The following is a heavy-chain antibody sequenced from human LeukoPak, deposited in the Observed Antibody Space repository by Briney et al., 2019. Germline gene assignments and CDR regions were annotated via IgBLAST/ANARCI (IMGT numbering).Heavy chain of an antibody. Sequence: ASVKVSCKASGYTFTGYYMHWVRQAHGQGLEWMGWINPNSGGTNYAQKFQGRVTMTRDTSISTAYMELSRLRSDDTAVYYCARDQGIEGRLVDYWGQGALVTVSS. V-gene: IGHV1-2*02. D-gene: IGHD3-9*01. CDR3: ARDQGIEGRLVDY. CDR1: GYTFTGYY. CDR2: INPNSGGT. J-gene: IGHJ4*02.